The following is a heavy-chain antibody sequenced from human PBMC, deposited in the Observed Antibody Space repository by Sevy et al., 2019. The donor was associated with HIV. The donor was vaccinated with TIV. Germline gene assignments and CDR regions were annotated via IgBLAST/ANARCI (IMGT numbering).Heavy chain of an antibody. V-gene: IGHV4-61*01. CDR2: ISYSGST. CDR1: GGSVSSGTYH. Sequence: SETLSLTCTISGGSVSSGTYHWSWIRQPPGKGLEWIGYISYSGSTKYNPSLVGRVTISGDTSSNQFFLKLSSVTAADTAVYYCARDGNRAMFYFDQWGQGTLVTVSS. D-gene: IGHD5-18*01. J-gene: IGHJ4*02. CDR3: ARDGNRAMFYFDQ.